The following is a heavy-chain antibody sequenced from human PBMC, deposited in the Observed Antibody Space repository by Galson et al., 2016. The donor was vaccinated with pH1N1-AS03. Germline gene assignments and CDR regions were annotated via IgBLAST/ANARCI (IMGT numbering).Heavy chain of an antibody. Sequence: QSGAEVKKPEGSLTVSCETSQYKFSDYWVHWLRQVPGKGLEWLGRIDPSDSYIDYSPSFRGHVSISVDRSISTAYLQWRSLRASDTAVYYCAAAKKGTPPIFFYYTVDVWGQGTTVIVSS. CDR1: QYKFSDYW. CDR3: AAAKKGTPPIFFYYTVDV. D-gene: IGHD2-15*01. V-gene: IGHV5-10-1*01. CDR2: IDPSDSYI. J-gene: IGHJ6*02.